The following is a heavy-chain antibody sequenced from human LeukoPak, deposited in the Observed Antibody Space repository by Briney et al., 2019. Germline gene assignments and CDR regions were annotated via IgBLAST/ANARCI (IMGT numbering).Heavy chain of an antibody. D-gene: IGHD1-7*01. CDR3: ARESDNWNYGWFDP. J-gene: IGHJ5*02. V-gene: IGHV3-21*01. CDR2: ISSSSSYI. Sequence: PGGSLRLSCAASGFTFSSYSMNWVRQAPGMGLEWVSSISSSSSYIYYADSVKGRFTISRDNAKNSLYLQMNSLRAEDTAVYYCARESDNWNYGWFDPWGQGTLVTVSS. CDR1: GFTFSSYS.